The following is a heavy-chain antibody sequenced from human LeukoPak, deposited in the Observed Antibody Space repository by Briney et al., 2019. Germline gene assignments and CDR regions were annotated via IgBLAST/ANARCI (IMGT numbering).Heavy chain of an antibody. CDR2: ISGSGGST. J-gene: IGHJ3*02. CDR3: AKDRAFLLAGTHAFDI. V-gene: IGHV3-23*01. Sequence: GGSLRLSCAASGFTFSSYAMSWVRQAPGKGLEWVSAISGSGGSTYYADSVKGRFTISRGNSKNTLYLQMNSLRAEDTAVYYCAKDRAFLLAGTHAFDIWGQGTMVTVSS. CDR1: GFTFSSYA. D-gene: IGHD6-19*01.